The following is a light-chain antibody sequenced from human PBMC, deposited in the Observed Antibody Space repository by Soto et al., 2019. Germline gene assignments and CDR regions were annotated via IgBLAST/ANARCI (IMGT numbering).Light chain of an antibody. CDR3: QQRSNWIT. CDR2: DAS. J-gene: IGKJ5*01. CDR1: QIVSSY. Sequence: EIVLTQSPATLSLSPVERATPSFRASQIVSSYLAWYQQKPGQAPRLLIYDASNRATGIPARFSGSGSGTDFTLTISSLEPEDFAVYYCQQRSNWITFGQGTRLEIK. V-gene: IGKV3-11*01.